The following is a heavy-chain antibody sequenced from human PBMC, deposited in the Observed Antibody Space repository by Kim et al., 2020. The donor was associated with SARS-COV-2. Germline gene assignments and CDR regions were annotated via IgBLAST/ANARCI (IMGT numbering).Heavy chain of an antibody. CDR1: GFTFSSYA. D-gene: IGHD3-10*01. Sequence: GGSLRLSCSASGFTFSSYAMHWVRQAPGKGLEYVSAISSNGGSTYYADSVKGRFTISRDNSKNTLYLQMSSLRAEDTAVYYCVNGFPMVRGVPMEGNWGQGTLVTVSS. CDR2: ISSNGGST. V-gene: IGHV3-64D*06. CDR3: VNGFPMVRGVPMEGN. J-gene: IGHJ4*02.